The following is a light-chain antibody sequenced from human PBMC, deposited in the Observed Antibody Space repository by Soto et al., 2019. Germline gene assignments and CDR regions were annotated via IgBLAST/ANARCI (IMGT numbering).Light chain of an antibody. CDR3: QQYDDLPSS. Sequence: DIQMIQSPSSLSASVGDRVTITCQARQDISNYFNWYQQKSGKPPKLLIYDASHLETGVPPRFSGAGSGTECALTISSLQPEDVATYYCQQYDDLPSSFGGGTKV. J-gene: IGKJ4*01. V-gene: IGKV1-33*01. CDR2: DAS. CDR1: QDISNY.